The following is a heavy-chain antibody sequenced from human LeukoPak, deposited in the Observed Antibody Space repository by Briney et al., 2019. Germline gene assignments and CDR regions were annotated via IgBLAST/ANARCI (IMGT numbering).Heavy chain of an antibody. CDR1: GGSISSYY. V-gene: IGHV4-4*07. CDR2: IYSSGST. CDR3: ARDLSSSARVVDY. Sequence: SETLSLTCTVSGGSISSYYWSWIRQPAEKGLEWIGRIYSSGSTNYNPSLKSRVTMSLDTSRNKFSLRLNSVTAADTAVYYCARDLSSSARVVDYWGQGTLVTVSS. D-gene: IGHD6-25*01. J-gene: IGHJ4*02.